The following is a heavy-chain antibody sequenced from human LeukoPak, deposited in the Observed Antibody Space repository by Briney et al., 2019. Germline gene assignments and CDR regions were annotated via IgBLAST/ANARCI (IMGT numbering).Heavy chain of an antibody. Sequence: GGSLRLSCAASGFSVSNTGIHWVRQAPGQGLEWAAFIRFDGSQKYIDSVKGRFTVSRDSSKNTAYLQMNSLKPEDTAVYYCAKDFRWSLDYWGQGTLVTVSS. J-gene: IGHJ4*02. CDR3: AKDFRWSLDY. CDR1: GFSVSNTG. CDR2: IRFDGSQK. D-gene: IGHD1-26*01. V-gene: IGHV3-30*02.